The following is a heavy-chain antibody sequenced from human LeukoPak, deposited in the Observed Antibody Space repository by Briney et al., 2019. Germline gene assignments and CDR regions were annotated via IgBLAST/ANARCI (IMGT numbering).Heavy chain of an antibody. CDR1: GFTFSSYA. CDR3: ARGYGDSSAGYYYYYGMDV. J-gene: IGHJ6*02. V-gene: IGHV3-30-3*01. CDR2: ISYDGSNK. D-gene: IGHD4-17*01. Sequence: GRSLRLSCAASGFTFSSYAMHWVRQAPGKGLEWVAVISYDGSNKYYADSVKGRFTISRDNSKNTLYLQMNSLRAEDTAVYYCARGYGDSSAGYYYYYGMDVWGQGATVTVSS.